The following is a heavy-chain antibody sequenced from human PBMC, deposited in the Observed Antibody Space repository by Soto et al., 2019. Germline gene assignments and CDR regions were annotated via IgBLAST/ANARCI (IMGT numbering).Heavy chain of an antibody. CDR3: ARGGSSSLDY. CDR1: GYTFTGYY. J-gene: IGHJ4*02. CDR2: INPNSGGT. V-gene: IGHV1-2*02. D-gene: IGHD6-6*01. Sequence: QVQLVQSGAEVKKPGASVKVSCKASGYTFTGYYMYWVRQAPGQGPEWMGWINPNSGGTTYAQKFQGRFTVTRDTSISTAYMELSSLRSDDTAVYYCARGGSSSLDYWGQGTLVTVSS.